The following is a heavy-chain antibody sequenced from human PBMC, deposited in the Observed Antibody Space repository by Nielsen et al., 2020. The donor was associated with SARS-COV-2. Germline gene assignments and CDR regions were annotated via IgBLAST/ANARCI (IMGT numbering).Heavy chain of an antibody. CDR1: GGTFSSYA. J-gene: IGHJ3*02. CDR2: IIPIFGTA. Sequence: SVKVSCKASGGTFSSYAISWVRQAPGQGLEWMGGIIPIFGTANYAQKFQGRVTITADKSTSTAYMELSSLRSEDTAVYYCARSYGSGSYDAFDIWGQGTMVTVPS. D-gene: IGHD3-10*01. CDR3: ARSYGSGSYDAFDI. V-gene: IGHV1-69*06.